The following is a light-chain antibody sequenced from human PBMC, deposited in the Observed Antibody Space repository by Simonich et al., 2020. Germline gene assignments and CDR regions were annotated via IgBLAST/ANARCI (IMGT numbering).Light chain of an antibody. J-gene: IGLJ3*02. V-gene: IGLV2-14*01. CDR2: YVS. CDR3: QSYDSSLSGWV. CDR1: SSDVGGYNY. Sequence: QSALTQPASVSGSPGQSITISCTGTSSDVGGYNYVSWYQQHPGQAPKLMIYYVSKRPSGVSKRFSGSKSGNTASLAITGLQAEDEADYYCQSYDSSLSGWVFGGGTKLTVL.